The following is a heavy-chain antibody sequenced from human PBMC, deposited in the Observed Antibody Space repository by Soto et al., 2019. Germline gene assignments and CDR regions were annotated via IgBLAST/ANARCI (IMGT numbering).Heavy chain of an antibody. CDR3: AREEVAYHDSGSYNWFDP. CDR2: ISYDGRVQ. J-gene: IGHJ5*02. Sequence: QVQLVESGGGVVQPGRSLRLSCAASGFTFSNIGMHWVRQAPGKGLEWVAVISYDGRVQYHADSVKGRFTLSRDNSKNTLYLQMNSLRVEDTAVYYCAREEVAYHDSGSYNWFDPWGQGTLVTVSS. CDR1: GFTFSNIG. D-gene: IGHD3-10*01. V-gene: IGHV3-30*03.